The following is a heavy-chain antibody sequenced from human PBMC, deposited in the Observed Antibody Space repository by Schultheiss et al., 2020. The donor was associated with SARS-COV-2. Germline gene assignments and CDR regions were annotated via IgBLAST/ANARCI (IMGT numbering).Heavy chain of an antibody. V-gene: IGHV3-23*01. CDR1: GFTVSSND. CDR3: ARDLESVTLDY. CDR2: ISGSGGST. J-gene: IGHJ4*02. Sequence: GGSLRLSCAASGFTVSSNDMSWVRQAPGKGLEWVSAISGSGGSTYYADSVKGRFTISRDNSKNTLYLQMNSLRAEDTAVYYCARDLESVTLDYWGQGTLVTVSS. D-gene: IGHD5-24*01.